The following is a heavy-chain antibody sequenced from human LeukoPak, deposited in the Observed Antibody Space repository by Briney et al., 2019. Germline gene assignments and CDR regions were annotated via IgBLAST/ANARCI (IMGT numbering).Heavy chain of an antibody. CDR1: GFSISSGYY. Sequence: PSETLSLTCTVSGFSISSGYYWGWIRQPPGKGLEWIGSIYHSGNTYYNPSLKSRVTISVDTSKNQFSLKLSSVTAADTAVYYCTRDTTTMIAEYWGQGTLVTVSS. CDR2: IYHSGNT. D-gene: IGHD3-22*01. V-gene: IGHV4-38-2*02. CDR3: TRDTTTMIAEY. J-gene: IGHJ4*02.